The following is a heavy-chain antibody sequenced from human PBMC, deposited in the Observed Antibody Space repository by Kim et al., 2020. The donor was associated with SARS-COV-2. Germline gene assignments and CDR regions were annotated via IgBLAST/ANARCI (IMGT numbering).Heavy chain of an antibody. J-gene: IGHJ4*02. V-gene: IGHV4-38-2*02. D-gene: IGHD1-26*01. CDR1: GYSISSAYY. CDR3: ARDDGGSYPNDY. CDR2: IYHSGST. Sequence: SETLSLTCTVSGYSISSAYYWGWIRQPPGKGLEWIGSIYHSGSTYYNPSLKSRVTISVDTSKNQFSLKLSSVTAADTAVYYCARDDGGSYPNDYWGQGTLVTVSS.